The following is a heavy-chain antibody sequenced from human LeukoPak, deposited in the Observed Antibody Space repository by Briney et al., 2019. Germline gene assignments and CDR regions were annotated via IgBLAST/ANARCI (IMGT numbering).Heavy chain of an antibody. CDR1: GGSISSYY. Sequence: PSETLSLTCTVSGGSISSYYWSWIRQPPGKGLEWIGYIYYSGSTNYNPSLKSRVTISVDTSKNQFSLKLSSVTAADTAVYYCARSHDYGGAFDYWGQGTLVTVSS. J-gene: IGHJ4*02. D-gene: IGHD4-23*01. V-gene: IGHV4-59*01. CDR2: IYYSGST. CDR3: ARSHDYGGAFDY.